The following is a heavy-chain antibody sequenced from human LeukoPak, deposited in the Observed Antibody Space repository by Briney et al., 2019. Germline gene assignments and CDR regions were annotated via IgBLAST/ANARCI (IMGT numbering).Heavy chain of an antibody. Sequence: GWALRLTFACTLWIFSNNGIHWVRQAPGKGLEGVAFIRYDGSNEYYTYYVKGRFTISRDNTKNTQYLQMNSLSAEGTAVYYCAKDADSGWSYFDPWGQGTLVTVSS. CDR2: IRYDGSNE. V-gene: IGHV3-30*02. D-gene: IGHD6-19*01. CDR1: LWIFSNNG. CDR3: AKDADSGWSYFDP. J-gene: IGHJ4*02.